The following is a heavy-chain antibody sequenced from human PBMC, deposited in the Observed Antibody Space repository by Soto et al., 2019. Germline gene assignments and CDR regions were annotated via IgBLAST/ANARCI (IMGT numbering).Heavy chain of an antibody. D-gene: IGHD6-19*01. CDR3: ATRGGESSGYSYFHY. J-gene: IGHJ4*02. V-gene: IGHV3-30-3*01. Sequence: QVQLVGSGGGVVQSGRSLRISCAASGFTFSSYAMHWVRQAPGKGLEWVAFISYDGSNKFYADSVKGRFSVSRDNSKNTLSLQMNSLRTEDTAVYYCATRGGESSGYSYFHYWGQGTLVTVSS. CDR2: ISYDGSNK. CDR1: GFTFSSYA.